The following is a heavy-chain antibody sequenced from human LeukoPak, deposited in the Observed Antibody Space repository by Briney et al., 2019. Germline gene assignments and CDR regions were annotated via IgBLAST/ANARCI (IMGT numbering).Heavy chain of an antibody. J-gene: IGHJ4*02. V-gene: IGHV1-18*01. CDR3: ARDERGATNFDY. CDR2: ISGYNGNT. Sequence: ASVKVSCKASGYTFTSYGISWVRQAPGQGLEWMGWISGYNGNTNYAQKLQGRVTMTTDTSTSTAYMELRSLRSDDTAVYYCARDERGATNFDYWGQGTLVTVSS. CDR1: GYTFTSYG. D-gene: IGHD1-26*01.